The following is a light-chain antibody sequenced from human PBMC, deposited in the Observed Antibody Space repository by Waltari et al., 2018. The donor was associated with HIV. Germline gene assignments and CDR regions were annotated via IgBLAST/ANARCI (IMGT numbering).Light chain of an antibody. CDR3: TSYTSSGTLYV. Sequence: QSALTQPASVSGSPGQSITISCTGTSSDVGGYNYVSWYQQHPGKAPKLMIYEVSKRPSGMSNRSSGSKSGNTASLTISGLQAEDEADYYCTSYTSSGTLYVFGTGTKVTVL. CDR1: SSDVGGYNY. J-gene: IGLJ1*01. V-gene: IGLV2-14*01. CDR2: EVS.